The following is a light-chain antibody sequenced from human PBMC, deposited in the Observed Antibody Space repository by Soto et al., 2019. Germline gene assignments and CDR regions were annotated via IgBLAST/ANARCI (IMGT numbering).Light chain of an antibody. CDR3: QQSYTTPRT. CDR1: QSISTF. V-gene: IGKV1-39*01. J-gene: IGKJ1*01. CDR2: AAS. Sequence: DIQMTQSPSSLSASVGDRVSVTCRASQSISTFLNWYQQRPGEAPKLLIYAASSLQSGVPYRFSGSGSGADFTLTIGSLQPEDFATYYCQQSYTTPRTFGQGTKVEVK.